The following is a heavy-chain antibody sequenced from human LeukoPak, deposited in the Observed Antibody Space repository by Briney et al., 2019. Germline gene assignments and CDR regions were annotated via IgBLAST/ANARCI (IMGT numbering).Heavy chain of an antibody. CDR2: IYYSGST. D-gene: IGHD2-2*01. CDR3: AREAAAKDNWFDP. J-gene: IGHJ5*02. V-gene: IGHV4-31*03. CDR1: GGSISSGGYY. Sequence: PSETLSLTCTVSGGSISSGGYYWSWLRQHPGTGLEWIGYIYYSGSTYYNPSLKSRVTISVDTSKNQFSLKLSSVTAADTAVYYCAREAAAKDNWFDPWGQGTLVTVSS.